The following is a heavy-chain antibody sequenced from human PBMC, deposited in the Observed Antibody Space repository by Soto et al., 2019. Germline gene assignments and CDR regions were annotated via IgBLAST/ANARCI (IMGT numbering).Heavy chain of an antibody. Sequence: GGSLRLSCAASGFTFSSYAMSWVRQAPGKGLEWVSAISGSGGSTYYADSVKGRFTISRDNSKNTLYLQMNSLRAEDTAVYYCAKAEYSSRYYYYYYMDVWGKGTTVTVSS. D-gene: IGHD6-6*01. V-gene: IGHV3-23*01. CDR3: AKAEYSSRYYYYYYMDV. J-gene: IGHJ6*03. CDR2: ISGSGGST. CDR1: GFTFSSYA.